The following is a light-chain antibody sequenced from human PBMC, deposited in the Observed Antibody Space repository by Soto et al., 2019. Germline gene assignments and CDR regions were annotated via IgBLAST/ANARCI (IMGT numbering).Light chain of an antibody. CDR2: DAS. CDR1: QSVGTY. V-gene: IGKV3-11*01. Sequence: EIVLTQSPATLSLSPGERATLSCRASQSVGTYLAWYQQKPGQAPRLLIYDASIRATGIPARVSGSGSGTDFTLTISSLEPEDFAVYYCQQRTNWPPLTFGGGTKVEIK. J-gene: IGKJ4*01. CDR3: QQRTNWPPLT.